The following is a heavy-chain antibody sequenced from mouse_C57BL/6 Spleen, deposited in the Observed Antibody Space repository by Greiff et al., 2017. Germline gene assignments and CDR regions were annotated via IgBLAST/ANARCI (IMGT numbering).Heavy chain of an antibody. Sequence: EVKLQQSGPELVKPGASVKISCKASGYSFTGYYMNWVKQTPEKSLEWIGEINPSTGGTAYNQKFKGKATLTGDKSSSTAFIQLKSLTSEYTALYYFARGRYSNYGYYAIDYWGQGTSVTVSS. V-gene: IGHV1-42*01. D-gene: IGHD2-5*01. J-gene: IGHJ4*01. CDR2: INPSTGGT. CDR3: ARGRYSNYGYYAIDY. CDR1: GYSFTGYY.